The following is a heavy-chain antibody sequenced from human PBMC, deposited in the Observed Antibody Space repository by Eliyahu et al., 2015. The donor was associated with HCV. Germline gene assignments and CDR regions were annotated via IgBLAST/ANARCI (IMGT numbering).Heavy chain of an antibody. Sequence: EVQLLESGGGLVQPGXXXSLRLSCVAXWILFLPAMPCSWVRRVPGEGLACGAGSDGSTYYADSVKGRFTISRDDAKDTLFLKMTGLRPEDTATYFCTRVREWSGTPDAFDIWGPGTRVTVSS. CDR2: GSDGST. CDR1: ILFLPAMP. V-gene: IGHV3-23*01. D-gene: IGHD2-8*01. J-gene: IGHJ3*02. CDR3: TRVREWSGTPDAFDI.